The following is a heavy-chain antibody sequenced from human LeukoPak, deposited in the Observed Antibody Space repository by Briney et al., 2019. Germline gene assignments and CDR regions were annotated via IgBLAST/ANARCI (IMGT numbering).Heavy chain of an antibody. CDR2: IDHSGST. CDR3: ARGRGFFDY. J-gene: IGHJ4*02. Sequence: SETLSLTCAVYGGSFSGYYWSWIRQPPGKGLEWIGEIDHSGSTNYNPSLKSRVTISVDTSKNQFSLKLSSVTAADTAVYYCARGRGFFDYWGQGTLVTVSS. V-gene: IGHV4-34*01. CDR1: GGSFSGYY. D-gene: IGHD3-10*01.